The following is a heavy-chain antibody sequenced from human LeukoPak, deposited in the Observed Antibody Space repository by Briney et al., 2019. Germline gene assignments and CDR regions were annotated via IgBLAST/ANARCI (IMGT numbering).Heavy chain of an antibody. Sequence: GGSLRLSCAASGFTFSSYEMNWVRPAPGKGLEWVSSITSTGAYIYYADSVKGRFTISRDNAKNSLLLQLNSLRAEDTAVYYCAGDPYSGTYSDYYYYYMDVWGKGTTVTVSS. CDR3: AGDPYSGTYSDYYYYYMDV. CDR1: GFTFSSYE. J-gene: IGHJ6*03. D-gene: IGHD1-26*01. V-gene: IGHV3-48*03. CDR2: ITSTGAYI.